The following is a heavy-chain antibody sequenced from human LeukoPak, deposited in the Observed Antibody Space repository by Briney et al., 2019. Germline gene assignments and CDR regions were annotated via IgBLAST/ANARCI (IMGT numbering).Heavy chain of an antibody. V-gene: IGHV1-2*02. D-gene: IGHD5-12*01. Sequence: GASVKVSCKASGYTFTGYYMHWVRQAPGQGLEWMGWINPNSGGTNYAQKFQGRVTMTRDTSISTAYLQWSSLKASDTAMYYCARPSVAKSIDYWGQGTLVTVSS. CDR3: ARPSVAKSIDY. CDR1: GYTFTGYY. CDR2: INPNSGGT. J-gene: IGHJ4*02.